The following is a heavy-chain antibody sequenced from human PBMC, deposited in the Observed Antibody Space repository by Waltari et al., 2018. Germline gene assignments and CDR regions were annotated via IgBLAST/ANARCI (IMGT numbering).Heavy chain of an antibody. CDR3: ARSHKKHSSSFYYYGMDV. Sequence: QVQLVQSGAEVKKPGSSVKVSCKASGGTFSSYAISWVRQAPGQGLEWMGGIIPIFGTANYAQKSQGRVTITADESTSTAYMELSSLRSEDTAVYYCARSHKKHSSSFYYYGMDVWGQGTTVTVSS. CDR2: IIPIFGTA. J-gene: IGHJ6*02. V-gene: IGHV1-69*12. CDR1: GGTFSSYA. D-gene: IGHD6-6*01.